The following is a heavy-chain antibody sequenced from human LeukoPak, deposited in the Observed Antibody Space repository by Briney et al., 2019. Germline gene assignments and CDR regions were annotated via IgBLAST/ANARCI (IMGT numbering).Heavy chain of an antibody. CDR3: AKALGGTTGTTSGLDY. Sequence: GGSLRLSWALSGFTFCSYGMHWLRQAPGRGLEWVAVIWYDGSNKYYADSVKGRFTISRDNSKNTLYLQMNSLRAEDTAVYYCAKALGGTTGTTSGLDYWGQGTLVTVSS. D-gene: IGHD1-1*01. CDR1: GFTFCSYG. J-gene: IGHJ4*02. V-gene: IGHV3-33*06. CDR2: IWYDGSNK.